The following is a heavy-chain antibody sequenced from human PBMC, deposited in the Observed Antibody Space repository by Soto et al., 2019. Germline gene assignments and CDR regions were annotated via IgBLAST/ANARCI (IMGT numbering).Heavy chain of an antibody. V-gene: IGHV1-18*01. J-gene: IGHJ6*02. CDR3: ARDAHCGGAPGCRAMDV. CDR1: GYTFTSEG. Sequence: QVQLVQSGAEVKKPGASVKVSCKASGYTFTSEGVSWVRQAPGQGLEWMGWISGYNGKTNYAQRFRDRVTLTTDTSTSTAYMELRSLRPDDSAVYYCARDAHCGGAPGCRAMDVWGQGTTITVSS. D-gene: IGHD2-21*01. CDR2: ISGYNGKT.